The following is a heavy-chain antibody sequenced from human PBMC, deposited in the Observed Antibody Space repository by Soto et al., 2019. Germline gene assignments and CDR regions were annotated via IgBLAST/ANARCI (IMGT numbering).Heavy chain of an antibody. V-gene: IGHV1-46*01. D-gene: IGHD3-22*01. CDR1: GYTFTSYY. CDR3: ARDISRDYYDSSGYYYVFDY. CDR2: INPSGGST. J-gene: IGHJ4*02. Sequence: ASVKVSCKASGYTFTSYYMHWVRQAPGQGLEWMGIINPSGGSTSYAQKFQGRVTMTRDTSTSTVYMELSSLRSEDTAVYYCARDISRDYYDSSGYYYVFDYWGQGTLVTVSS.